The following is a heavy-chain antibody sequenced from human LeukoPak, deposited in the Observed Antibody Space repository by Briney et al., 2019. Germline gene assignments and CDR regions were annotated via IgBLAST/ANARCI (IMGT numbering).Heavy chain of an antibody. Sequence: QAGGSLRLSCAASGFTFSSYWMSWVRQAPGKGLEWVANIKQDGSEKYYVDSVKGRFTISRDNAKNSLYLQMNSLRAEYTAVYYCARVDRIGNYYGSPGWFDPWGQGTLVTVSS. CDR3: ARVDRIGNYYGSPGWFDP. J-gene: IGHJ5*02. V-gene: IGHV3-7*03. D-gene: IGHD3-10*01. CDR2: IKQDGSEK. CDR1: GFTFSSYW.